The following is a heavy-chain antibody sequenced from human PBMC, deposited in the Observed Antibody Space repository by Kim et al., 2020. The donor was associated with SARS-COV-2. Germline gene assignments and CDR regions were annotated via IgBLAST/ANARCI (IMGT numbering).Heavy chain of an antibody. V-gene: IGHV3-64D*09. Sequence: GGSLRHSCSASGFTFSSYAMHWVRQAPGKGLEYISGISNNGGSTYYADSVKGRFTISRDNSKNTLYLQMSSLRAEDTAVYYCVISLHYWGQGTLVTVSS. CDR3: VISLHY. CDR2: ISNNGGST. J-gene: IGHJ4*02. CDR1: GFTFSSYA.